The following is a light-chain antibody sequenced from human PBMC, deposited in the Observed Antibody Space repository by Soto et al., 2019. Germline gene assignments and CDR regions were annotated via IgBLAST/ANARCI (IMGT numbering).Light chain of an antibody. CDR1: QSVSSN. CDR2: GAS. V-gene: IGKV3-15*01. Sequence: EIVMTQSPATLSVSPEERATLSCRASQSVSSNLAWYQQKPGQAPRPLIYGASTRATGIPARFSGSGSGTEFTLTISSLQSEDFAVYYCQQYNNWPPGTFGQGTKVEIK. J-gene: IGKJ1*01. CDR3: QQYNNWPPGT.